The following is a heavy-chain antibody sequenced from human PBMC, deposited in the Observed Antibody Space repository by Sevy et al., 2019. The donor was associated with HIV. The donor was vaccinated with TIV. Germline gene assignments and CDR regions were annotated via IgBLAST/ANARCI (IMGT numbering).Heavy chain of an antibody. CDR3: AKIPDYYGGP. Sequence: GGSLRLSCAASGFNFSSYAMSWVGQAPGKGLEWVSAISGSGGSTYYADSVKGRFTISRDNSKNTLYLQMNSLRAEDTAVYYCAKIPDYYGGPWGQGSLVTVSS. CDR2: ISGSGGST. V-gene: IGHV3-23*01. D-gene: IGHD3-10*01. J-gene: IGHJ5*02. CDR1: GFNFSSYA.